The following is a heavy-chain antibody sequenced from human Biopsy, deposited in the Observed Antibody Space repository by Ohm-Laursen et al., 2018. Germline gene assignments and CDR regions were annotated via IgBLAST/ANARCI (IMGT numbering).Heavy chain of an antibody. J-gene: IGHJ1*01. CDR2: VFWDDDK. Sequence: TQTLTQPCALSGLPHSTTGVVVTWIRQPPGKALECLAVVFWDDDKRYSPSLKNRVTITKDTPENQVVLTVTNMEPADTTTYYCAHVFEGYFQHWGQGTLVTVSS. CDR1: GLPHSTTGVV. CDR3: AHVFEGYFQH. V-gene: IGHV2-5*02.